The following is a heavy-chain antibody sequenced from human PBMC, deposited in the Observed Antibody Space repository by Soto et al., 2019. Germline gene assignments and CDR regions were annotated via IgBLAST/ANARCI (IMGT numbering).Heavy chain of an antibody. CDR1: GGSMSSYY. D-gene: IGHD5-12*01. V-gene: IGHV4-59*08. Sequence: QVQLQESGPGLVKPSETLSLTCTVSGGSMSSYYWNWVRQPPGKGLEWIGYIYDSGYIHDSGSTTYTPPLISRVTIPVDTSKNRFSRKLSSVTAADTAVYYCARRAGYGNAFDSWGQGTLVTVSS. CDR3: ARRAGYGNAFDS. J-gene: IGHJ4*02. CDR2: IYDSGYIHDSGST.